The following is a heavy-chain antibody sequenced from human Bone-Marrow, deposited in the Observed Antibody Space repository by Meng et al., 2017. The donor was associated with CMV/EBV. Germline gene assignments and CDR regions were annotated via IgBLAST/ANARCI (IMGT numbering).Heavy chain of an antibody. CDR3: ARDHYYDSSDYDYEPLDY. J-gene: IGHJ4*02. Sequence: LRLSCAISGDSVSSNSAAWNWIRQYPSRGLEWLGRTYYRSKWYNDYAVSVKSRITINPDTSKNQFSPQLNSVTPEDTAVYYCARDHYYDSSDYDYEPLDYWGQGTLVTVSS. CDR1: GDSVSSNSAA. V-gene: IGHV6-1*01. CDR2: TYYRSKWYN. D-gene: IGHD3-22*01.